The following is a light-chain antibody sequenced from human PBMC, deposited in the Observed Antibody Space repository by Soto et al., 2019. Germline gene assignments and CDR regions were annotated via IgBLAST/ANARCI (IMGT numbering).Light chain of an antibody. V-gene: IGKV3-20*01. CDR2: GAC. CDR3: PQYGGSPPYT. Sequence: EIVLTQSPGTLSLSPGERATLSCRASQSVSSSYLAWYQQKPGQAPRLLIYGACSTATGIPARFSGTGSGTDLPLNISRLEADDFAVYYCPQYGGSPPYTFGQGTKLEIK. J-gene: IGKJ2*01. CDR1: QSVSSSY.